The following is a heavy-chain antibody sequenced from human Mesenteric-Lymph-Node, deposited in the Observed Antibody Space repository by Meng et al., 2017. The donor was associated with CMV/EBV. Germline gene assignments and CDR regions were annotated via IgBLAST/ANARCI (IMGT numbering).Heavy chain of an antibody. CDR3: ASGYSVYYGMDV. Sequence: LTGAASGFSFSSYWMSWVRQAPGKGLQWVANIKQDGSEKYYVDSVKGRFTISRDNPKNSLFLQMNSLRAEDTAVYYCASGYSVYYGMDVWGQGTTVTVSS. CDR2: IKQDGSEK. J-gene: IGHJ6*02. V-gene: IGHV3-7*01. CDR1: GFSFSSYW. D-gene: IGHD4-23*01.